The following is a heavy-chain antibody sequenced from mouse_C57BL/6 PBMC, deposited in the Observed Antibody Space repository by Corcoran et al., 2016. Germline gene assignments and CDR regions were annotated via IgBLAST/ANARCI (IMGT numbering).Heavy chain of an antibody. CDR2: INPNNGGT. Sequence: EVQLQQSGPELVKPGASGRISGKAFGYPFTDYYMNWVKQSHGKSLEWIGVINPNNGGTSYNQKFKGKATLTVDKSSSTAYMELRSLTSEDSAVYYCARREYWGQGTLVTVSA. V-gene: IGHV1-26*01. J-gene: IGHJ3*01. CDR1: GYPFTDYY. CDR3: ARREY.